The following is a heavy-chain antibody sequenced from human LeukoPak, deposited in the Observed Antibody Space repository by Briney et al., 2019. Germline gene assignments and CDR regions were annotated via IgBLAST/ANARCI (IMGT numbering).Heavy chain of an antibody. CDR1: GGSISSSSYY. D-gene: IGHD3-22*01. CDR3: ARGPYSYDSSGAFDI. Sequence: SETLSLTCTVSGGSISSSSYYWGWIRQPPGKGLEWIGSIYYSGSTYYNPSLKSRVTISVDTSKNQFSLKLSSVTAADTAVYYCARGPYSYDSSGAFDIWGQGTMVTVSS. J-gene: IGHJ3*02. V-gene: IGHV4-39*07. CDR2: IYYSGST.